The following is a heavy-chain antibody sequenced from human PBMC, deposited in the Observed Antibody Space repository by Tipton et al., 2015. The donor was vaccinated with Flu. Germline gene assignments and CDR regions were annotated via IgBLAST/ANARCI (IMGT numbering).Heavy chain of an antibody. CDR3: AKDSSYSTSWYDFDY. Sequence: SLRLSCAASGFTFSSYVMNWVRQVPGKGLEWVSAISGSGTSTYYADSVKGRFTISRDSSKSTLYLQMNSLRAEDTAVYYCAKDSSYSTSWYDFDYWGQGTLVTVSS. J-gene: IGHJ4*02. D-gene: IGHD6-13*01. CDR2: ISGSGTST. V-gene: IGHV3-23*01. CDR1: GFTFSSYV.